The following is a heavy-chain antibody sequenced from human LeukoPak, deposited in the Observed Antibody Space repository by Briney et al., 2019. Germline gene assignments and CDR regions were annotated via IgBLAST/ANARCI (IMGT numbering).Heavy chain of an antibody. V-gene: IGHV2-5*02. Sequence: QSGPTLVNPTQTLTLTCTFSGFSLRTSGVGVGWVRQPPGKALEWLAIIYWDDTERYSPSLKSRLTVTKDTSKNQVVLTMTNMDPVDTATYYCAHLPGVRGVIINWFDPWGQGTLVTVSS. D-gene: IGHD3-10*01. J-gene: IGHJ5*02. CDR1: GFSLRTSGVG. CDR3: AHLPGVRGVIINWFDP. CDR2: IYWDDTE.